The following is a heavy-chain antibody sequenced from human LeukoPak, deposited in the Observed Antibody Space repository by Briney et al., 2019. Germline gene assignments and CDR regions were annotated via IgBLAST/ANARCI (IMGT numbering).Heavy chain of an antibody. Sequence: GGSLRLSCVVSGFTFNRCWMNWVRQAPGKGLEWVAHINPDGRDTYYVDSVKARFTISRDNAQNSMYLQMNSLRVEDTAVYYCTSWGDTTAEYFQRWGQGTLVTVSS. J-gene: IGHJ1*01. D-gene: IGHD2-21*02. CDR2: INPDGRDT. CDR1: GFTFNRCW. CDR3: TSWGDTTAEYFQR. V-gene: IGHV3-7*01.